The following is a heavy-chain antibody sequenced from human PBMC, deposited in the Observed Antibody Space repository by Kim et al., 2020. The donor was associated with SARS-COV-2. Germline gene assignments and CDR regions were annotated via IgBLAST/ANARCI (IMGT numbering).Heavy chain of an antibody. CDR2: ISYDGSNK. V-gene: IGHV3-30-3*01. CDR3: VVSESYSSSSPFDY. CDR1: GFTFSSYA. D-gene: IGHD6-6*01. Sequence: GGSLRLSCAASGFTFSSYAMHWVRQAPGKGLEWVAVISYDGSNKYYADSVKGRFTISRDNSKNTLYLQMNSLRAEDTAVYYCVVSESYSSSSPFDYWGQGTLVTVSS. J-gene: IGHJ4*02.